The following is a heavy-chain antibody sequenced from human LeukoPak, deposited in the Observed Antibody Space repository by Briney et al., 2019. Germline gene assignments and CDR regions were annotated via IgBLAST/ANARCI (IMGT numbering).Heavy chain of an antibody. V-gene: IGHV1-18*01. CDR3: ALAATGTPIDY. CDR1: GYTFTSYG. D-gene: IGHD6-13*01. J-gene: IGHJ4*02. Sequence: ASVKVSCKASGYTFTSYGISWVRQAPGQGLEWMGWISAYNGNTNYAQKLQGRVTMTTDTSTSTAYMELRSLRSDDTAVYDCALAATGTPIDYWGQGTLVTVSS. CDR2: ISAYNGNT.